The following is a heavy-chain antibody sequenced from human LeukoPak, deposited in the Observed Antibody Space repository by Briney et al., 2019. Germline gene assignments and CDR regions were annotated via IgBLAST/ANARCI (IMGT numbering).Heavy chain of an antibody. Sequence: PSETLSLTCTVSGGSISSYYWSWIRQPAGKGLEWIGRIYTSGSANYNPSLKSRVTMSVDTSKNQFSLKLSSVTAADTAVYYRASTLGYCSSTSCYGSDWFDPWGQGTLVTVSS. CDR1: GGSISSYY. D-gene: IGHD2-2*01. CDR3: ASTLGYCSSTSCYGSDWFDP. CDR2: IYTSGSA. J-gene: IGHJ5*02. V-gene: IGHV4-4*07.